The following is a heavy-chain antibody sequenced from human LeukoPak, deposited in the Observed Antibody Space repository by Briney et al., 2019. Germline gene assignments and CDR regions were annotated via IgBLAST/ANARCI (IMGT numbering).Heavy chain of an antibody. V-gene: IGHV1-46*01. CDR3: AILGAYNWFDP. D-gene: IGHD7-27*01. CDR2: INPSGGST. J-gene: IGHJ5*02. Sequence: ASVKVSCKASGYTFTGYYMHWVRQAPGQGLEWMGIINPSGGSTSYAQKFQGRVTMTRDTSTSTVYMELSSLRSEDTAVYYCAILGAYNWFDPWGQGTLVTVSS. CDR1: GYTFTGYY.